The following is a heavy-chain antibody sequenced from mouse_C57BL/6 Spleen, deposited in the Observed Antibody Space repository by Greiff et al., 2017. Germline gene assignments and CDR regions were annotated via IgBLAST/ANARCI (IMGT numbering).Heavy chain of an antibody. CDR2: INPNNGGT. CDR1: GYTFTDYY. V-gene: IGHV1-26*01. J-gene: IGHJ1*03. D-gene: IGHD2-1*01. CDR3: ARVYYGNSYWYFDV. Sequence: EVKLQQSGPELVKPGASVKISCKASGYTFTDYYMNWVKQSHGKSLEWIGDINPNNGGTSYNQKFKGKATLTVDKSSSTAYMELRSLTSEDSAVYYCARVYYGNSYWYFDVWGTGTTVTVSS.